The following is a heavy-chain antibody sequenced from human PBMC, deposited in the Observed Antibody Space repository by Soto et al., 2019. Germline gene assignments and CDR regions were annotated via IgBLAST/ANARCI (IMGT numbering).Heavy chain of an antibody. CDR1: GFTFTTYG. Sequence: GGSLRLSCAASGFTFTTYGMHWVRQAPGKGLEWVAGIWYAGSSQYYADSVKGRFTISRDNSKNPPYLQMTSLRAEDTAVYYCAKERDSGNYNFDYWGHGALVTVSS. CDR3: AKERDSGNYNFDY. D-gene: IGHD1-26*01. V-gene: IGHV3-33*06. J-gene: IGHJ4*01. CDR2: IWYAGSSQ.